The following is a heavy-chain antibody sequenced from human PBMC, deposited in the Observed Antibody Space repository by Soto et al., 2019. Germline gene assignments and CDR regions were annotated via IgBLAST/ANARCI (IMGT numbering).Heavy chain of an antibody. Sequence: EVQLVESGGGLIQPGGSLRLSCAASGFTVSNNYMSWVRQAPGKGLEWVSVIYSGGTTYYSDSVKGRFTISRDNSKNTLYLQMNRLRAEDTAVDYCARDGGSSGVDYWGQGTLVTVSS. D-gene: IGHD6-19*01. CDR1: GFTVSNNY. V-gene: IGHV3-53*01. CDR2: IYSGGTT. J-gene: IGHJ4*02. CDR3: ARDGGSSGVDY.